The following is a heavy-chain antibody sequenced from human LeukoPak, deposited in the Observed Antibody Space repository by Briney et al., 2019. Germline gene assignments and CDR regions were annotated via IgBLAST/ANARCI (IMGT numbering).Heavy chain of an antibody. CDR2: INPNSGGT. J-gene: IGHJ4*02. V-gene: IGHV1-2*02. D-gene: IGHD2-8*01. CDR3: ARGRMVYANSFDY. Sequence: ASVKVSCKASGYTFTGHYMHWVRQAPGQGLEWMGWINPNSGGTNYAQKFQGRVTMTRDTSISTAYMELSRLRSDDTAVYYCARGRMVYANSFDYWGQGTLVTVSS. CDR1: GYTFTGHY.